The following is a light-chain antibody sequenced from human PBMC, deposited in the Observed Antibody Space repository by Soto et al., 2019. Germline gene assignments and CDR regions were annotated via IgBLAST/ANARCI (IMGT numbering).Light chain of an antibody. J-gene: IGKJ3*01. CDR3: QQYGSSPPST. CDR2: GAS. V-gene: IGKV3-20*01. Sequence: EIVLTQSPGTLSLSPGERATLSCRASQSVSSSYLAWYQQKPGQAPRLLIYGASSRATGIPDRFSGSGSGTDFTLTISRLEPEDFAVYYCQQYGSSPPSTFVPATKVDIK. CDR1: QSVSSSY.